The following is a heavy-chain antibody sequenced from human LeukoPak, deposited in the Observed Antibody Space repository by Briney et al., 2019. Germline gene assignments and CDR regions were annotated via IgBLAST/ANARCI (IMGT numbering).Heavy chain of an antibody. CDR2: MNPNSGNT. CDR1: GYTFTSYD. V-gene: IGHV1-8*03. Sequence: ASVKVSCKASGYTFTSYDINWVRQATGQAPEWMGWMNPNSGNTGYAQKFQGRVTITRNTSISTAYMELSSLRSEDTAVYYCARAASSIAARLAPYYFDYWGQGTLVTVSS. D-gene: IGHD6-6*01. CDR3: ARAASSIAARLAPYYFDY. J-gene: IGHJ4*02.